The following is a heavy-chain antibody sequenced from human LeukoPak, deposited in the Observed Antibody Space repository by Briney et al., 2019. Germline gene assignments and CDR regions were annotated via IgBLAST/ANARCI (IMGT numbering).Heavy chain of an antibody. CDR1: GYTFTSYA. CDR3: ARDSESRELLNFDY. V-gene: IGHV1-3*01. Sequence: ASVKVSCKASGYTFTSYAMHWVRQAPGQRLEWMGWINAGNGNTKYSQKFQDRVTITRDTSASTAYMELSSLRSEDTAVYYCARDSESRELLNFDYWGQGTLVTVSS. J-gene: IGHJ4*02. D-gene: IGHD1-26*01. CDR2: INAGNGNT.